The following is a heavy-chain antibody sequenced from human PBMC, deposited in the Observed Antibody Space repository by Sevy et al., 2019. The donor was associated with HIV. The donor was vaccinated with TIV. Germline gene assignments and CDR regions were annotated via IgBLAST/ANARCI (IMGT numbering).Heavy chain of an antibody. Sequence: SETLSLTCAVYGGSFSAYYWCWIRQPPGKGLEWIGEIKHSGSTNYNPSLKSRVTISVDTSKNQFSLKLSSVTAADTAVYYCARRLGGSNDYWGQGTLVTVSS. CDR3: ARRLGGSNDY. D-gene: IGHD3-3*01. CDR2: IKHSGST. V-gene: IGHV4-34*01. J-gene: IGHJ4*02. CDR1: GGSFSAYY.